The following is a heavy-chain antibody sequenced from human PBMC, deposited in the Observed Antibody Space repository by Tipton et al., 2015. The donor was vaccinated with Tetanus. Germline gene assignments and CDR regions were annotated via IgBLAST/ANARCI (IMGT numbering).Heavy chain of an antibody. J-gene: IGHJ4*02. CDR2: IFHSGST. CDR3: ARGLPREPFYFDY. D-gene: IGHD1-26*01. V-gene: IGHV4-59*12. CDR1: GGSMSNNY. Sequence: TLSLTCTVSGGSMSNNYWSWIRQPPGKGLEWIAYIFHSGSTNYSPSLKSRVAISMDTSKNQFSLNLRSVTAADTAVYFCARGLPREPFYFDYWGQGKQVIVPS.